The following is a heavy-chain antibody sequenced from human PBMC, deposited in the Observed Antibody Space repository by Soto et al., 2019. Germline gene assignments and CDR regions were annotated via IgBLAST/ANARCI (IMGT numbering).Heavy chain of an antibody. CDR3: AKDISDGGYSAFDI. D-gene: IGHD3-22*01. V-gene: IGHV3-43*01. CDR1: GFTFDDYT. CDR2: ISWDGGST. J-gene: IGHJ3*02. Sequence: GGSLRLSCAASGFTFDDYTMHWVRQAPGKGLEWVSLISWDGGSTYYADSVKGRFTISRDNSKNSLYLQMNSLRTEDTALYYCAKDISDGGYSAFDIWGQGTMVTVSS.